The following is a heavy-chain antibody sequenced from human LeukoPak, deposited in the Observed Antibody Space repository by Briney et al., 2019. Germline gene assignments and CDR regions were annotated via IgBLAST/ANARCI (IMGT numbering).Heavy chain of an antibody. J-gene: IGHJ4*02. CDR2: IKQDGSEK. D-gene: IGHD5-18*01. CDR1: GFTFSSYW. Sequence: GGSLRLSCAASGFTFSSYWMSWVRQAPGKGLEWVANIKQDGSEKYYVDSVKGRFTISRDNAKNSLYLQMNSLRAEDTAVYYCAREGSPGIQLFPYYFDYWGQETLVTVSS. CDR3: AREGSPGIQLFPYYFDY. V-gene: IGHV3-7*01.